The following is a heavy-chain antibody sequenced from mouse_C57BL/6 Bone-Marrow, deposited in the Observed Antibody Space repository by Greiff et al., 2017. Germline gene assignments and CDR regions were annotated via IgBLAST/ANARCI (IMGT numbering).Heavy chain of an antibody. V-gene: IGHV1-55*01. D-gene: IGHD2-5*01. J-gene: IGHJ1*03. Sequence: QVQLQQPGAELVKPGASVKMSCKASGYTFTSYWIPWVKQRPGQGLEWIGDIYPGSGSTNYNGKFKSKATLTVDTSSSTAYMQLSSLTSEDSAVYYCARPYYSNYWYFDVWGTGTTVTVSS. CDR2: IYPGSGST. CDR3: ARPYYSNYWYFDV. CDR1: GYTFTSYW.